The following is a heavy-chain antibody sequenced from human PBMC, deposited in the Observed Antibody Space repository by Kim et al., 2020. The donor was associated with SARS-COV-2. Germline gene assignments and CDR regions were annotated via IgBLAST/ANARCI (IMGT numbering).Heavy chain of an antibody. CDR2: INACNGNT. CDR3: ARSSTSMESDY. V-gene: IGHV1-3*01. CDR1: GYTFTSYA. J-gene: IGHJ4*02. Sequence: ASVKVSCKASGYTFTSYAMHWVRQAPGQRLEWMGWINACNGNTKYSQKFQGRVTITRDTSASTAYMELSSLRSEDTAVYYCARSSTSMESDYWGQGTLVT. D-gene: IGHD2-2*01.